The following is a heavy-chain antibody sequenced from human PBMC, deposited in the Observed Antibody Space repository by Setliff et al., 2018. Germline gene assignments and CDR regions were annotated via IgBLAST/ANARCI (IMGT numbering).Heavy chain of an antibody. V-gene: IGHV1-18*01. CDR2: LSVYNGDT. CDR1: GYTFTSYG. D-gene: IGHD5-18*01. Sequence: ASVKVSCKASGYTFTSYGISWVRQAPGQGLEWMGWLSVYNGDTNYAQKFQGRVTLTTDTSTSTAYMKLRSLTSDDSAFYYCARAPSVELVTIRTNSWFTYWGQGTLVTVSS. CDR3: ARAPSVELVTIRTNSWFTY. J-gene: IGHJ4*02.